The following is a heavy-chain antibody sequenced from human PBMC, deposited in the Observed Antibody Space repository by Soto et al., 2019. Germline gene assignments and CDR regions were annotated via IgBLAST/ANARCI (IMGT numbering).Heavy chain of an antibody. D-gene: IGHD2-2*01. V-gene: IGHV3-43*01. CDR2: ISWDGGST. CDR3: AKDRSNVVVPAAMMVGYYYYGMDV. Sequence: GGSLRLSCAASGFTFDDYTMHWVRQAPGKDLEWVSLISWDGGSTYYADSVKGRFTISRDNSKNSLYLQMNSLRTEDTALYYCAKDRSNVVVPAAMMVGYYYYGMDVWGQGTTVTVSS. J-gene: IGHJ6*02. CDR1: GFTFDDYT.